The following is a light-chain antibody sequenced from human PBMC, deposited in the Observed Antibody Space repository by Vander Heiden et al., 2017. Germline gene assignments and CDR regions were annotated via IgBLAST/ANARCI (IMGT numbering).Light chain of an antibody. CDR2: EVS. CDR1: SSYVGSYNL. CDR3: CSYAGSSTLEV. V-gene: IGLV2-23*02. J-gene: IGLJ3*02. Sequence: QSALTQPASVSGSPGQSVTISCTGTSSYVGSYNLVSVYQQYSGKAPKLMIDEVSKRPSGVSNRFSGSKSGSTASLTISGLQAEDEADYYCCSYAGSSTLEVFGGGTKLTVL.